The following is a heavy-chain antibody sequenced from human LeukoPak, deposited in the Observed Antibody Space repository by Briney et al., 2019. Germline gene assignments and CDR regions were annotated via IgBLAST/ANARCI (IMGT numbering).Heavy chain of an antibody. CDR1: GFTFSSYE. CDR3: AIARDYCGGDCSTAFDY. Sequence: GGSLRLSCAASGFTFSSYEMNWVRQAPGKGLEWVSYISSSGSTIYYADSVKGRFTISRDNAKNSLYLQMNSLRAEDTAVYYCAIARDYCGGDCSTAFDYWGQGTLVTVSS. J-gene: IGHJ4*02. V-gene: IGHV3-48*03. D-gene: IGHD2-21*02. CDR2: ISSSGSTI.